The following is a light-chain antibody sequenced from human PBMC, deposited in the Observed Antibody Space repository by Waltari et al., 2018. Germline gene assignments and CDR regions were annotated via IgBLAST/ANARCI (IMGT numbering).Light chain of an antibody. CDR3: QSYDSSLSGWM. Sequence: QSVLTQPPSVSGAPGQRVPISCTGTSSHIGAGYDVHWHQHTPGRAPKPLIYGNSNRPSGVPDRFSGSKSGTSASLAITGLQSEDEADYYCQSYDSSLSGWMFGGGTKLTVL. CDR1: SSHIGAGYD. J-gene: IGLJ3*02. V-gene: IGLV1-40*01. CDR2: GNS.